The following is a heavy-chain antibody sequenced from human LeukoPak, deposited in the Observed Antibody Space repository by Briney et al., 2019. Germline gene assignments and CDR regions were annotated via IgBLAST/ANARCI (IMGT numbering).Heavy chain of an antibody. J-gene: IGHJ4*02. CDR1: GYTFNSYD. V-gene: IGHV1-18*01. D-gene: IGHD3-3*01. Sequence: ASVKVSCKASGYTFNSYDISWVRQAPGQGLDWIAWISTYNGNTNYALKVQGRAAMTTDTSTSTAYMELRSLRSDDTAVYYCARVLRYDFWSAYYFDYWGQGTLVTLST. CDR3: ARVLRYDFWSAYYFDY. CDR2: ISTYNGNT.